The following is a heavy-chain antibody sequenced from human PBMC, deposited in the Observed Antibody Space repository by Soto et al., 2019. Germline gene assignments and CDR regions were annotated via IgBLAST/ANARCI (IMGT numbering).Heavy chain of an antibody. CDR1: GGSVSSGSYY. CDR3: ARVLYGVAHFFDP. J-gene: IGHJ5*02. D-gene: IGHD4-17*01. CDR2: IYYSGST. Sequence: SETLSLTCTVSGGSVSSGSYYWSWIRQPPGKGLEWIGYIYYSGSTNYNPSLKSRVTISVDTSKNQFSLKLSSVTAADTAVYYCARVLYGVAHFFDPWGQGTLVTVSS. V-gene: IGHV4-61*01.